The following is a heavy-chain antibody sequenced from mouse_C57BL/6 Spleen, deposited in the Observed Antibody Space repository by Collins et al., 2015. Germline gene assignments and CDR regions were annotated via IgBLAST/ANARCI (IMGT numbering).Heavy chain of an antibody. CDR2: INPSNGVS. V-gene: IGHV1-53*01. CDR3: AKGGDYVWFAY. D-gene: IGHD2-4*01. J-gene: IGHJ3*01. Sequence: QVQLQQPGTELVKPGASVKLSCKASGYTFTSYWMHWVKQRPGQGLEWIGNINPSNGVSNYHEKFKSKATLTVDKSSRTAYMQLSSPTSEDSAVYYCAKGGDYVWFAYWGQGTLVTVSA. CDR1: GYTFTSYW.